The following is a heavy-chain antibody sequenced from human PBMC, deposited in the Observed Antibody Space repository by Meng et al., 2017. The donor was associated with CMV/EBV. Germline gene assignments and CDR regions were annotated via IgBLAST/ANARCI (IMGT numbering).Heavy chain of an antibody. V-gene: IGHV1-2*02. CDR3: ARGKVATIAGGWFDP. D-gene: IGHD5-12*01. Sequence: GRRGQGGDEVTKPWASVKGAGKASGYTFTGYYMHWVRKAPGQGLEWMGWINPINGGTNYAQKFQGRVTMIRDTSISTAYMELSRLTSDDTAVYYCARGKVATIAGGWFDPWGQGTLVTVSS. J-gene: IGHJ5*02. CDR1: GYTFTGYY. CDR2: INPINGGT.